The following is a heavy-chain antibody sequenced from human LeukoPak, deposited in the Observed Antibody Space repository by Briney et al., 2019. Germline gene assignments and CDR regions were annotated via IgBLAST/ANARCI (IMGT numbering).Heavy chain of an antibody. CDR2: ISWHSRSI. Sequence: GRSLRLSCAASGFTFDDYSMHWVRQAPGKGLEWVAGISWHSRSIGYADSVKGRFTIPRDNAKNSVSLQMNSLRTEDTALYYCTKDLSSQWFTDIRHYGMNVWGQGTTVAVSS. CDR3: TKDLSSQWFTDIRHYGMNV. V-gene: IGHV3-9*01. J-gene: IGHJ6*02. CDR1: GFTFDDYS. D-gene: IGHD3-22*01.